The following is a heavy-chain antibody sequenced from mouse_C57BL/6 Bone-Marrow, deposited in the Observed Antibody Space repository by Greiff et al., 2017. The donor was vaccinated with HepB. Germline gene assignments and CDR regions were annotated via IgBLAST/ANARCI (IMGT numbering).Heavy chain of an antibody. CDR1: GFNIKDDY. D-gene: IGHD1-1*01. CDR2: IDPENGDT. V-gene: IGHV14-4*01. J-gene: IGHJ4*01. CDR3: TTWSSYAMDY. Sequence: VQLQQSGAELVRPGASVKLSCTASGFNIKDDYMHWVKQRPEQGLEWIGWIDPENGDTENASKFQGKATITADTSSNTAYLQLSSLTSEDTAVYYCTTWSSYAMDYWGQGTSVTVSS.